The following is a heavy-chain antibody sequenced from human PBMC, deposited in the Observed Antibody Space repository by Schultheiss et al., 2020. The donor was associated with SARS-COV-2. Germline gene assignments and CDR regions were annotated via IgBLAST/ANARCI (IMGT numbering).Heavy chain of an antibody. V-gene: IGHV4-61*01. J-gene: IGHJ4*02. CDR3: ARVDTAMANHYYFDY. D-gene: IGHD5-18*01. CDR1: GGSVGSDTYY. Sequence: SQTLSLTCTVSGGSVGSDTYYWSWIRQPPGKGLEWIGRIYTSGSTNYNPSLKSRVTMSVDTSKNQFSLKLSSVTAADTAVYYCARVDTAMANHYYFDYWGQGTLVTVSS. CDR2: IYTSGST.